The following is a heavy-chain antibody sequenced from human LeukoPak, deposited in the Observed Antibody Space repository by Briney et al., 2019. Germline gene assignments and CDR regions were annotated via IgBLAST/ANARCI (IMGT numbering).Heavy chain of an antibody. CDR1: RFTFTDYW. D-gene: IGHD3-10*01. CDR2: IDQDGSFT. V-gene: IGHV3-74*01. CDR3: AKDYHYGQADF. Sequence: TGGSLRLSCAVSRFTFTDYWMHWVRQVPGKGLVWVSSIDQDGSFTIYADSVRGRFTISRDNAKDTLYLQMDGLSGEDTAIYYCAKDYHYGQADFWGQGTLVTVSS. J-gene: IGHJ4*02.